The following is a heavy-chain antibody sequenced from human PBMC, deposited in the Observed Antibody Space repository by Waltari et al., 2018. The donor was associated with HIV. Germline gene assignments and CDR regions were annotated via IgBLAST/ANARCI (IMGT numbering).Heavy chain of an antibody. J-gene: IGHJ5*02. Sequence: QLQLQESGPGLVKPSETLSLTCTVSGGSISSSSYYWGWIRHPPGKGLEWIGSIYYSGGTYYYPAIKRRVTITVKKTKNKFSLKLSSGTAADTAVYYCAGEDYRKGMGTFRFDHWGQGTLVTVSS. CDR3: AGEDYRKGMGTFRFDH. CDR1: GGSISSSSYY. V-gene: IGHV4-39*01. CDR2: IYYSGGT. D-gene: IGHD3-16*02.